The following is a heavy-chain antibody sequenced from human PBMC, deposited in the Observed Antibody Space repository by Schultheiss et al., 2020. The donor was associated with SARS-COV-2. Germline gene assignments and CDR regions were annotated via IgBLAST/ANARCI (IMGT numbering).Heavy chain of an antibody. D-gene: IGHD5-18*01. J-gene: IGHJ4*02. Sequence: GGSLRLSCAASGFTFSSYAMSWVRQAPGKGLEWVSSISSSSSYIYYADSVKGRFTISRDNAKNSLYLQMNSLRAEDTAVYYCARAPAMVTSDYWGQGTLVTVSS. CDR3: ARAPAMVTSDY. V-gene: IGHV3-21*01. CDR2: ISSSSSYI. CDR1: GFTFSSYA.